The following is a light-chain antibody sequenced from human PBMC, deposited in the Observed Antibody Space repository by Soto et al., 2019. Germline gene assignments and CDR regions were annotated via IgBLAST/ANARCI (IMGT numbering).Light chain of an antibody. J-gene: IGKJ1*01. V-gene: IGKV3-20*01. CDR2: YAS. CDR3: DHLGSLPET. CDR1: QSVASSY. Sequence: EVVLTQSPGTLSLSPGERVTLSCRASQSVASSYLAWYQQKPGRAPRLLFYYASSRATGIPDRFSGSGSGTDFTLTISRLEPEDFAVYYCDHLGSLPETFGQGNNVE.